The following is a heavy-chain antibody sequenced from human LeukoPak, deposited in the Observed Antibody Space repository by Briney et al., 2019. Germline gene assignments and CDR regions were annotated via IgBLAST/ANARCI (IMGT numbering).Heavy chain of an antibody. D-gene: IGHD6-19*01. CDR2: INSDGSST. CDR3: ARERGDPVAGTIWFDP. J-gene: IGHJ5*02. V-gene: IGHV3-74*01. CDR1: GFTVSSNY. Sequence: GGSLRLSCAASGFTVSSNYMNWVRHAPGKGLVWVSRINSDGSSTSYADSVKGRFTISRDNAKNTLYLQMNSLRAEDTAVYYCARERGDPVAGTIWFDPWGQGTLVTVSS.